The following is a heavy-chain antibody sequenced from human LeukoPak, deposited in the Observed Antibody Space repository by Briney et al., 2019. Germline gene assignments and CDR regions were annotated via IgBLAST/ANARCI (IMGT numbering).Heavy chain of an antibody. CDR2: ITHDGRKT. V-gene: IGHV3-30*04. CDR1: GLIFSSFS. Sequence: GGSLRLSCAASGLIFSSFSMNWVRQAPGKGLEWVACITHDGRKTYHADSVKGRFTISRDDSKNTIYLQMSSLTPEDTAVYYCARNEAAWGQGTTVTVSS. J-gene: IGHJ3*01. D-gene: IGHD6-25*01. CDR3: ARNEAA.